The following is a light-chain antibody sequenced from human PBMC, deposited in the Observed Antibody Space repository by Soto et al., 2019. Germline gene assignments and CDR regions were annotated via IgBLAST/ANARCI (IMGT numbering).Light chain of an antibody. J-gene: IGKJ1*01. CDR1: QNINNY. Sequence: IQLTQSPSSLSASVGDRVTITCQASQNINNYLNWYQQKPGRAPKLLIYDASTLQTGVPSRFSGGGSGTDFTLTISSLQPEDVATYYCQKYNSAPWTFGQGTKVDIK. CDR2: DAS. CDR3: QKYNSAPWT. V-gene: IGKV1-27*01.